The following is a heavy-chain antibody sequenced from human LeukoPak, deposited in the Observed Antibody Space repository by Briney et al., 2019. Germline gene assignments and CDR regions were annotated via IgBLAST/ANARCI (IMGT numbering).Heavy chain of an antibody. Sequence: ASVKVSCKASGYTFTIYGIAWVRQAPGQGLECMGWINPYNPNAYYAEKFRGRVTMTTDTFTSTAYLELRSLRSDDTAVYYCARAEIVGTWANWFDPWGQGTLVTVSS. CDR2: INPYNPNA. CDR1: GYTFTIYG. V-gene: IGHV1-18*01. CDR3: ARAEIVGTWANWFDP. D-gene: IGHD5-24*01. J-gene: IGHJ5*02.